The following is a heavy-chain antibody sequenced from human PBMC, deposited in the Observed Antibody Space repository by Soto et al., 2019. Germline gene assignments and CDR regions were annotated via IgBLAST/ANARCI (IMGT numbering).Heavy chain of an antibody. CDR2: IDGSGGIT. D-gene: IGHD3-10*01. J-gene: IGHJ5*02. V-gene: IGHV3-23*01. CDR1: GFTFGTTD. Sequence: GGSLRIACAASGFTFGTTDMGWVRQAPGEGLEWVSTIDGSGGITYYADSVKGRFTISRDNSRNTVYLQMNSLRGDDTALYYCVKNSGWFNTWGQGALVTVSS. CDR3: VKNSGWFNT.